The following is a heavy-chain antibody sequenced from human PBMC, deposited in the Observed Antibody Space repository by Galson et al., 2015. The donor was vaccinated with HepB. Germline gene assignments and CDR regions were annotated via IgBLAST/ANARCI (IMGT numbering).Heavy chain of an antibody. CDR1: GYTFTSYA. CDR3: AREGYGSDAFDI. Sequence: SVKVSCKASGYTFTSYAMHWVRQAPGQRLEWMGWINAGNGNTKYSQKFQGRVTITRDTSASTAYMELSSLRSEDTAVYYCAREGYGSDAFDIWGQGTMVTVSS. D-gene: IGHD5-18*01. V-gene: IGHV1-3*01. CDR2: INAGNGNT. J-gene: IGHJ3*02.